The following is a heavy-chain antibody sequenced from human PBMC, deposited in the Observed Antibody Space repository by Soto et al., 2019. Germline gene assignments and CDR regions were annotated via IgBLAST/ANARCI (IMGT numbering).Heavy chain of an antibody. CDR3: ARVVDYYDPYYYYGMDV. Sequence: GGDLSLSCATPGLTFSSSSRNWGRQTPGKGLEWVSSITGSSTYIYYADSVKGRFTISRDNAKNSLSLQMNSLRAEDTAVYYCARVVDYYDPYYYYGMDVWGQGTTVTVSS. CDR2: ITGSSTYI. CDR1: GLTFSSSS. D-gene: IGHD3-22*01. V-gene: IGHV3-21*01. J-gene: IGHJ6*02.